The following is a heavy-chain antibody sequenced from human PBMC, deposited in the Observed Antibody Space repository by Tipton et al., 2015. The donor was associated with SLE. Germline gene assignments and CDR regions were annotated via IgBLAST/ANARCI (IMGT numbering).Heavy chain of an antibody. CDR2: IHYNRDT. CDR1: GASVSSHY. D-gene: IGHD6-6*01. Sequence: TLSLTCTVSGASVSSHYWNWIRQTPGKGLEWIGYIHYNRDTNYHPSLKSRVTISVDTSKNQLSLKLSSVTAADTAVYYCAGSSIAARWSFDYWGQGTLVTVSS. V-gene: IGHV4-59*02. J-gene: IGHJ4*02. CDR3: AGSSIAARWSFDY.